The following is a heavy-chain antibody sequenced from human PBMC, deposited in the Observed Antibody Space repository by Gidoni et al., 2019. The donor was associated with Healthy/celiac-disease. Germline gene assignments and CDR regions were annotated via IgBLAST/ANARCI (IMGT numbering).Heavy chain of an antibody. CDR2: ISYDGSNK. D-gene: IGHD3-10*01. CDR3: ASDAHGSGSYYNQVWEKVDY. CDR1: GFTFSSYA. Sequence: QVQLVESGGGVVQPGRSLRLSCAASGFTFSSYAMHWVRQAPGKRLEWVAVISYDGSNKYYADSVKGRFTISRDNSKNTLYLQMNSLRAEDTAVYYCASDAHGSGSYYNQVWEKVDYWGQGTLVTVSS. V-gene: IGHV3-30-3*01. J-gene: IGHJ4*02.